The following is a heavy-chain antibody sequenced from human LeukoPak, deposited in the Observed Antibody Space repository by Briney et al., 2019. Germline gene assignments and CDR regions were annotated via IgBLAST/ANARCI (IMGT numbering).Heavy chain of an antibody. Sequence: GASVKVSCKASGYTFTDYYIHWVRQAPGQGLEWMGWINPNGGGTNYAQKFQGTVTMTRDTSISTAYMELISLTSDDTAVYYCARIEIRRSSSPENYFDYWGQGTQVTVSS. CDR3: ARIEIRRSSSPENYFDY. V-gene: IGHV1-2*02. D-gene: IGHD6-6*01. J-gene: IGHJ4*02. CDR1: GYTFTDYY. CDR2: INPNGGGT.